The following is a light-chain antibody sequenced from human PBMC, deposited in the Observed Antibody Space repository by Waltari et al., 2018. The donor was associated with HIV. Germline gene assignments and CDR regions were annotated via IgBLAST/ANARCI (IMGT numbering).Light chain of an antibody. CDR3: QVWYSLTDPVV. CDR2: DDS. CDR1: STGTKS. V-gene: IGLV3-21*02. J-gene: IGLJ2*01. Sequence: SYVLTQPPSVSVAPGQTARIACGGNSTGTKSVPWYQQKPGQAPVLVVSDDSDRPSGIPERFSGSKSGNAATLTISRVEVGDEADYYCQVWYSLTDPVVFGGGTKLTVL.